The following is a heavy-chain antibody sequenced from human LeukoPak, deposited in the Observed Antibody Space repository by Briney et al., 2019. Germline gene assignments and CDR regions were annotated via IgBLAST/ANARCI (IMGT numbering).Heavy chain of an antibody. CDR3: ASAIAAAPSYYYYGMDV. V-gene: IGHV1-8*01. CDR1: GYTFTSYD. Sequence: ASVKVSCKASGYTFTSYDINWVRQATGQGLEWMGWMNPNSGNTGYAQKFQGRVTMTRNTSISTAYMELSSLRSEDTAVYYCASAIAAAPSYYYYGMDVWGQGTTVTVSS. CDR2: MNPNSGNT. D-gene: IGHD6-13*01. J-gene: IGHJ6*02.